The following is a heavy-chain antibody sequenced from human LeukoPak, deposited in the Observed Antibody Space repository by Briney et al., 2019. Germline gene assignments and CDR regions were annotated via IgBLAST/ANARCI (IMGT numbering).Heavy chain of an antibody. CDR1: GGSFSGYY. Sequence: PSETLSLTCAVYGGSFSGYYWSWIRQPPGKGLEWIGEINHSGSTNYNPSLKSRVTISVDTSKNQFSLKLSSVTAADTAVYYCARVIIYRGGYSDYIPHFDYWGQGTLVTVSS. J-gene: IGHJ4*02. CDR3: ARVIIYRGGYSDYIPHFDY. V-gene: IGHV4-34*01. D-gene: IGHD5-12*01. CDR2: INHSGST.